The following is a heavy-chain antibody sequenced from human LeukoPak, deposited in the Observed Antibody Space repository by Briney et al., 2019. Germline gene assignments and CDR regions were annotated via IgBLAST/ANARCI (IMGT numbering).Heavy chain of an antibody. CDR3: AKEGCTSTSCYSNC. J-gene: IGHJ4*02. V-gene: IGHV3-23*01. CDR2: ISGSGDAT. D-gene: IGHD2-2*01. CDR1: GFTFSDYA. Sequence: GGSLRLSCAASGFTFSDYAMNWVRQAPGKGLEWVSVISGSGDATYYADSVKGRFTISRDNSKNTPYLQMNSLRAEDTAVYYCAKEGCTSTSCYSNCWGQGTLVTVSS.